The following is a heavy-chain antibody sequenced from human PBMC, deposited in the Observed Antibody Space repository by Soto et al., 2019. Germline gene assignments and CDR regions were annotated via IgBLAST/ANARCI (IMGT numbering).Heavy chain of an antibody. CDR3: ARHIGWGSSWP. CDR1: GGTFSSYT. J-gene: IGHJ5*02. CDR2: IIPILGIA. Sequence: SVKVSCKASGGTFSSYTISWVRQAPGQGLEWMGRIIPILGIANYAQKFQGRVTITADKSTSTAYMELSSLRSEDTAVYYCARHIGWGSSWPWGQGTLVTVSS. D-gene: IGHD6-13*01. V-gene: IGHV1-69*02.